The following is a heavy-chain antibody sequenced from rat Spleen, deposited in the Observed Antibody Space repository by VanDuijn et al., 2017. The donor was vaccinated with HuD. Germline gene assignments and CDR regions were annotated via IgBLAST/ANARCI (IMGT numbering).Heavy chain of an antibody. J-gene: IGHJ2*01. CDR1: GFTFSDYD. CDR3: ARLLQLGYFDY. D-gene: IGHD1-5*01. Sequence: EVQLVESGGGLVQPGRSLKLSCAASGFTFSDYDMAWVRQAPTKGLEWVASISPSGGSTYYRDSVKGRFTVSRDNAKSNLYLQMDSLRYEDKATYYCARLLQLGYFDYWGQGVMVTVSS. V-gene: IGHV5-25*01. CDR2: ISPSGGST.